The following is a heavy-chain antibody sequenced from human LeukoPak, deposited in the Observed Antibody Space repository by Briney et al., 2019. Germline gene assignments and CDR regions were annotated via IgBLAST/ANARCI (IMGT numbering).Heavy chain of an antibody. D-gene: IGHD3-9*01. CDR3: ARDRRNYDILTGGRWFDP. J-gene: IGHJ5*02. Sequence: GGSLRLSCAASGFTVSSNYMSWVRQAPGMGLEWVSVIYSGGSTYYADSVKGRFTISRDNSKNTLYLQMNSLRAEDTAVYYCARDRRNYDILTGGRWFDPWGQGTLVTVSS. CDR2: IYSGGST. V-gene: IGHV3-66*01. CDR1: GFTVSSNY.